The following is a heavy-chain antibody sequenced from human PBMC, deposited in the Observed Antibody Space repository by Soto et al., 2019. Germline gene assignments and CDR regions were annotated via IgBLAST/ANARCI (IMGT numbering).Heavy chain of an antibody. CDR2: IWYDGSNK. CDR3: ARAGYSGYDHYGMDV. D-gene: IGHD5-12*01. CDR1: GFTFSSYG. Sequence: QVQLVESGGGVVQPGRSLRLSCAASGFTFSSYGMHWVRQAPGKGLEWVAVIWYDGSNKYYADSVKGRFTISRDNSKNTLYLQMNSLRAEDTAVYYCARAGYSGYDHYGMDVWGQGTTVTVSS. J-gene: IGHJ6*02. V-gene: IGHV3-33*01.